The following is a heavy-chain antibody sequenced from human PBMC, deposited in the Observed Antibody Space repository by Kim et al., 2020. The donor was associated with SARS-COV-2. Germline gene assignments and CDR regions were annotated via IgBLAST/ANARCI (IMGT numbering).Heavy chain of an antibody. Sequence: SETLSLTCTVSGGSISSYYWSWIRQPAGKGLEWIGRIYTSGSTNYNPSLKSRVTMSVDTSKNQFSLKLSSVTAADTAVYYCARDSCSSTSCYWFWFDPWGQGTLVTVSS. D-gene: IGHD2-2*01. CDR1: GGSISSYY. J-gene: IGHJ5*02. CDR3: ARDSCSSTSCYWFWFDP. V-gene: IGHV4-4*07. CDR2: IYTSGST.